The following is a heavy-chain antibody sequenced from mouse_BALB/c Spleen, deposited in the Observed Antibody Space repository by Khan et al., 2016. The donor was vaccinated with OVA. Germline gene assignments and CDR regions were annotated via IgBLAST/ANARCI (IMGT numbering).Heavy chain of an antibody. CDR1: GFSLTTYG. D-gene: IGHD2-3*01. Sequence: QVQLKESGPGLVAPSQSLSITCTVSGFSLTTYGVHWVRQPPGNGLEWLGIIWAGGSTNYNSALMSRLTISKDNSKSQVFLKMTSLQTDDTPIYSCARSGVMSTDCFDYWGQGTTLTVSS. V-gene: IGHV2-9*02. J-gene: IGHJ2*01. CDR3: ARSGVMSTDCFDY. CDR2: IWAGGST.